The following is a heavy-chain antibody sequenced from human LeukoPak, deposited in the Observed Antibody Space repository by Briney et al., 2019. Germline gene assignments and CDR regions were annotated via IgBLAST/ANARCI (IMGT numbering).Heavy chain of an antibody. D-gene: IGHD3-16*02. J-gene: IGHJ4*02. CDR1: GFTFSSYE. CDR3: ARVTYDYFWGSYRTPFDY. V-gene: IGHV3-48*03. CDR2: ISSSGSTI. Sequence: PGGSLRLSCAASGFTFSSYEMNWVRQAPGKGLEWVSYISSSGSTIYYADSVKGRFTISRDNAKNSLYLQMNSLRAEDTAVYYCARVTYDYFWGSYRTPFDYWGQGSLVTVSS.